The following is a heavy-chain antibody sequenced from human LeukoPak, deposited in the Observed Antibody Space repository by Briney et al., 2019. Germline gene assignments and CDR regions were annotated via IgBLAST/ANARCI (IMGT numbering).Heavy chain of an antibody. CDR3: TKVASTGFIAYYFDY. Sequence: GGSLRLSCAASGFTFSSYAMHWVRQAPGKGLEWVAFIRYDGSNKYHADSVKGRFTISRDNSKNTLYLQLNSLRADDTAVYYCTKVASTGFIAYYFDYWGQGSLVTVSS. V-gene: IGHV3-30*02. CDR2: IRYDGSNK. J-gene: IGHJ4*02. CDR1: GFTFSSYA. D-gene: IGHD3-16*02.